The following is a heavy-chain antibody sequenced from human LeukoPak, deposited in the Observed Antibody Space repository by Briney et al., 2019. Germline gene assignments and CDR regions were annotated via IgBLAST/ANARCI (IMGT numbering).Heavy chain of an antibody. Sequence: PGGSLRLSCAASGFTFSDYYMSWIRQAPGKGLEWVSYISSSGSTIYYADSVKGRFTISRDNAKNSLYLQMNSLRAEDTAVYYCARNRYYYDSSGYSPYYFDYWGQGTLVTVSS. J-gene: IGHJ4*02. CDR1: GFTFSDYY. CDR2: ISSSGSTI. CDR3: ARNRYYYDSSGYSPYYFDY. D-gene: IGHD3-22*01. V-gene: IGHV3-11*04.